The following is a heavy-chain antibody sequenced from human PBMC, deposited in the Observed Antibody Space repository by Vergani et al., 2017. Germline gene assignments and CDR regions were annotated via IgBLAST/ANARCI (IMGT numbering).Heavy chain of an antibody. J-gene: IGHJ6*03. CDR1: GGSISSGSYY. CDR2: IYTSGST. D-gene: IGHD5-12*01. V-gene: IGHV4-61*02. Sequence: QVQLQESGPGLVKPSQTLSLTCTVSGGSISSGSYYWSWIRQPAGKGLEWIGRIYTSGSTNYNPSLKSRVTISVDTSKNQFSLKLSSVTAADTAVYYCARTTSGYDYRHGYYYYMDVWGKGTTVTVSS. CDR3: ARTTSGYDYRHGYYYYMDV.